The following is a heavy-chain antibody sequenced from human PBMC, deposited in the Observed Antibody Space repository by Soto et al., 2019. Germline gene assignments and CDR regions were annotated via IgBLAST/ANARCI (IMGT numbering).Heavy chain of an antibody. D-gene: IGHD3-22*01. J-gene: IGHJ4*02. V-gene: IGHV3-13*05. CDR2: IGTAGDP. CDR1: GFTFSSYD. Sequence: GGSLRLSCAASGFTFSSYDMHWVRQATGKGLEWVSAIGTAGDPYYPGSVKGRFTISRENAKNSLYLQMNSLRAGDTAVYYCARARYYDSSGDYRYYFDYWGQGTLVTVS. CDR3: ARARYYDSSGDYRYYFDY.